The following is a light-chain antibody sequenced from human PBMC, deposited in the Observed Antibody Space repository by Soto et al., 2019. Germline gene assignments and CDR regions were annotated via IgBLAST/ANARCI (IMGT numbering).Light chain of an antibody. V-gene: IGLV2-8*01. CDR2: EVS. CDR3: SSYRTGSRV. J-gene: IGLJ2*01. CDR1: SSDVGGYNY. Sequence: QLVLTQPPSASGSPGQSVAISCTGTSSDVGGYNYVSWYQQHPGKAPKLMIYEVSERPSGVSNRFSGSKSGNTASLVISGLQAEDEADYYCSSYRTGSRVFGGGTKLTVL.